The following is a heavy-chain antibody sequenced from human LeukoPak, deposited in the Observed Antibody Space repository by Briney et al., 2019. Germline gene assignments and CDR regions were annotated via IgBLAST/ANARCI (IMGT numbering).Heavy chain of an antibody. V-gene: IGHV3-43*02. CDR2: ISGDGGDT. Sequence: GRSLRLSCAASGLTFDDYAMHWVRQPPGKGQQWVSLISGDGGDTYYADSVKGRFAISRDNSKNSLYLQMNSLRPEDTALYYCAKDLTGSAEVVTHWGQGTLVIVSS. CDR1: GLTFDDYA. CDR3: AKDLTGSAEVVTH. D-gene: IGHD2-21*02. J-gene: IGHJ1*01.